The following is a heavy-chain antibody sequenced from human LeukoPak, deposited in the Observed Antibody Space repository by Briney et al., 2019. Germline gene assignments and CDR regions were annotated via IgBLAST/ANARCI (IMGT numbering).Heavy chain of an antibody. D-gene: IGHD6-13*01. Sequence: ASVKFSCKASGYTFTSYGISWVRQAPGQGLEWMGWISAYNGNTNYAQKLQGRVTMTTDTSTSTAYMELRSLRSDDTAVYYCARAPGYSSSWYVVDVWGKGTTVTVSS. CDR1: GYTFTSYG. CDR3: ARAPGYSSSWYVVDV. V-gene: IGHV1-18*04. J-gene: IGHJ6*04. CDR2: ISAYNGNT.